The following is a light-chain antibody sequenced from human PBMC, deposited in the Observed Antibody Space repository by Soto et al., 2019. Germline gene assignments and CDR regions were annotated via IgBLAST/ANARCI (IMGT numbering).Light chain of an antibody. V-gene: IGKV3-15*01. Sequence: ERVMKQSPATRSVSPGERATLSCRASQSVSSNLALYQEKPGQAPRLLIYGASTRATSIPARFSGSGSETEYTLTISSRQSDDFADYYCQESNNCPLTFRGGTKVEIK. CDR3: QESNNCPLT. CDR2: GAS. J-gene: IGKJ4*01. CDR1: QSVSSN.